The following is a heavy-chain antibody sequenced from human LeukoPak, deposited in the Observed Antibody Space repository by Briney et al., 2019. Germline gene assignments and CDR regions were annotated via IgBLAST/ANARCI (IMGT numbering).Heavy chain of an antibody. CDR1: GGSFSGYY. D-gene: IGHD3-16*01. CDR2: INHNGNVN. J-gene: IGHJ6*02. V-gene: IGHV3-7*03. Sequence: LTCAVYGGSFSGYYWSWIRQPPGKGLEWVASINHNGNVNYYVDSVKGRFTISRDNAKNSLYLQMSNSRAEDTAVYFCARGGGLDVWGQGATVTVSS. CDR3: ARGGGLDV.